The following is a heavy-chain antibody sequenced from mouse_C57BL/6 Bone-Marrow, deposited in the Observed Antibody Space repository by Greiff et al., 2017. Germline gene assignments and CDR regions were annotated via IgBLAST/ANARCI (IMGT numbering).Heavy chain of an antibody. CDR3: ARDYYGSSSYFDY. D-gene: IGHD1-1*01. CDR2: ISSGSSTI. V-gene: IGHV5-17*01. CDR1: GFTFSDYG. Sequence: EVKLVESGGGLVKPGGSLKLSCAASGFTFSDYGMHWVRQAPEKGLEWVAYISSGSSTIYYADTVKGRFTISRDNAKNILFLQMTSLRSEDTAMDYCARDYYGSSSYFDYWGQGTTLTVSS. J-gene: IGHJ2*01.